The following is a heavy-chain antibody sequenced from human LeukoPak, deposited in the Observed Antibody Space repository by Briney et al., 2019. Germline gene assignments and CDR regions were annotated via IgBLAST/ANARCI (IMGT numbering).Heavy chain of an antibody. CDR1: EFTFSNYA. Sequence: GGSLRLSCVASEFTFSNYAMHWVRQAPVKGLEWLAVISYDGNNKFYADSVKDRFTISRDNSKNTLYLQMNSLRDEDTAVYYCARGDVWSGYYMYYFDYWGQGTLVTVSS. J-gene: IGHJ4*02. CDR3: ARGDVWSGYYMYYFDY. D-gene: IGHD3-3*01. CDR2: ISYDGNNK. V-gene: IGHV3-30-3*01.